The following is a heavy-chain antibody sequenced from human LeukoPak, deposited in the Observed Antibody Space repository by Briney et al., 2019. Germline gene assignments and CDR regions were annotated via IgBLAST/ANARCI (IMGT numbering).Heavy chain of an antibody. D-gene: IGHD2-15*01. Sequence: GESLKISCQGSEYRFTSYWIGWVRQMPGKGLEWMGITYPGDSDTRYSPSFQGQVTISADKSISATYLQWSSLKASDTAMYYCAMVAATRAFGYWGQGTLVTVSS. CDR1: EYRFTSYW. CDR3: AMVAATRAFGY. CDR2: TYPGDSDT. V-gene: IGHV5-51*01. J-gene: IGHJ4*02.